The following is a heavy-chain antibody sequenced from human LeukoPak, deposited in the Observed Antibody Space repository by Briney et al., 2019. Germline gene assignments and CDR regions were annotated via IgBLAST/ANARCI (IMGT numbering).Heavy chain of an antibody. CDR1: GFTFSSYG. CDR3: ANPNTPRFFL. J-gene: IGHJ4*02. V-gene: IGHV3-30*18. D-gene: IGHD2-2*02. Sequence: PGRSLRLSCAASGFTFSSYGMHWVRQAPGKGLEWVAVISYDGSNKYYADSVKGRFTISRDNSKNTLYLQMNSLRAEDTAVYYCANPNTPRFFLWGQGTLVTVSS. CDR2: ISYDGSNK.